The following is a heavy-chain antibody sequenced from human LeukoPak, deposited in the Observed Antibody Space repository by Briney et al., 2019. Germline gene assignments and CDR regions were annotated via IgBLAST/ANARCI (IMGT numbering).Heavy chain of an antibody. J-gene: IGHJ4*02. V-gene: IGHV3-23*01. CDR2: ISGDGGGT. D-gene: IGHD6-13*01. CDR3: AKLATTIAAADPPDY. Sequence: GGSLRLSCAASGFTFSNYAMNWVRQAPGKGLEWVSAISGDGGGTYYAGSVKGRSTISRDNSKNTLYLQMNSLRAEDTAVYYCAKLATTIAAADPPDYWGQGTLVTVSS. CDR1: GFTFSNYA.